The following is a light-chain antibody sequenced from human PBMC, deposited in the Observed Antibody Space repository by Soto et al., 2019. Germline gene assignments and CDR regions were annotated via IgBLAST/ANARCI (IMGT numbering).Light chain of an antibody. CDR3: SSYAASNNFV. CDR2: QVT. CDR1: SRDVGGYNY. V-gene: IGLV2-8*01. J-gene: IGLJ1*01. Sequence: QSALTQPPSASGSPGQSVTISCTGSSRDVGGYNYVSWYQHHPGKAPKLVIYQVTQRPSGVPDRFSGSKSGNTASLTVSGLQPDDEADYYCSSYAASNNFVFGTGTKLTVL.